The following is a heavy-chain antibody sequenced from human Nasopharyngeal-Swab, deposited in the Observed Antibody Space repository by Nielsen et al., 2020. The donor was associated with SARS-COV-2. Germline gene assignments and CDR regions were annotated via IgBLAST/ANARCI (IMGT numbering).Heavy chain of an antibody. D-gene: IGHD3-3*01. CDR2: ISRSSSNI. V-gene: IGHV3-48*04. Sequence: GGSLRLSCAASRFNFSIYSMNWVRRAPGEGLEWVSYISRSSSNIYYADSVKGRFTISRDNAKNSLYLQMNSLRAEDTAVYYCARDGLDYDFWSAYFMDVWGQGTTVTVSS. CDR1: RFNFSIYS. CDR3: ARDGLDYDFWSAYFMDV. J-gene: IGHJ6*02.